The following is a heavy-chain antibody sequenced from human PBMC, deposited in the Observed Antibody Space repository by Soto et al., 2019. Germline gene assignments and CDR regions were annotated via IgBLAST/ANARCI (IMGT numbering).Heavy chain of an antibody. J-gene: IGHJ4*02. CDR1: GFTFTSYS. CDR2: ISGSGATR. CDR3: AKPIRQVAANMFDS. D-gene: IGHD6-19*01. V-gene: IGHV3-23*01. Sequence: EVQLLESGGGLVQPGGSLRLSCAASGFTFTSYSMSWVRQAPGKGLEWVSVISGSGATRVYADSVKGRFTVSRDNSKDTLYLHMKSLTAEDTAIYFCAKPIRQVAANMFDSWGQGTLVTVSS.